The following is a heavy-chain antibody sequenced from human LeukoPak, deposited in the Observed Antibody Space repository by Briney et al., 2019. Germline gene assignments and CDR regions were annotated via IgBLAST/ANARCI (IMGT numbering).Heavy chain of an antibody. Sequence: SETLSLTCTVSGGSISTYYWSWIRQPPGKGLAWIGYIYYSGITNYNPSLKSRATISADTSKNQFSLKLNSVTAADTAVYYCAKRGSNTWSDFDYWGQGTLVTVSS. CDR1: GGSISTYY. J-gene: IGHJ4*02. CDR2: IYYSGIT. CDR3: AKRGSNTWSDFDY. V-gene: IGHV4-59*08. D-gene: IGHD6-13*01.